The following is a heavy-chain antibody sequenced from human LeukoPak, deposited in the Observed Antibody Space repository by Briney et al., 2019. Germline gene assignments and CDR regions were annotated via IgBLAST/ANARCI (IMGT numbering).Heavy chain of an antibody. CDR1: GGTFSSYA. J-gene: IGHJ4*02. CDR2: IIPIFGTA. Sequence: SVTVSCKASGGTFSSYAISWVRQAPGQGLEWMGGIIPIFGTANYAQKFQGRVTITADESTSTAYMELSSLRSEDTAVYYCARVPVDTAMANTHQLTPYFDYWGQGTLVTVSS. V-gene: IGHV1-69*13. D-gene: IGHD5-18*01. CDR3: ARVPVDTAMANTHQLTPYFDY.